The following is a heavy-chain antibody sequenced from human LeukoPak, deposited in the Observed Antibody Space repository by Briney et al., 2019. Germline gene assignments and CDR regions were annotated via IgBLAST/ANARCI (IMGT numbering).Heavy chain of an antibody. CDR3: ARDDGYNINWGLS. J-gene: IGHJ4*02. CDR1: GFTFSSYA. CDR2: ISGSGGST. D-gene: IGHD5-24*01. V-gene: IGHV3-23*01. Sequence: QPGGSLRLSCAASGFTFSSYAMSWVRQAPGKGLEWVSAISGSGGSTYYADSVKGRFTISRDNSKNTLYLQMNSLRAEDTAVYYCARDDGYNINWGLSWGQGTLVTVSS.